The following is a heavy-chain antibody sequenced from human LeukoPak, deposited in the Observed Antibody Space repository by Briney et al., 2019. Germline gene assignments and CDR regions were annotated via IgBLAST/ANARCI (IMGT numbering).Heavy chain of an antibody. V-gene: IGHV6-1*01. Sequence: SQALSLTCPICGGSVSSKSAAWKGMRQSPSRGLDGVGRTYYRSKWYNDYAVSVESRITINPDTSENLFSLQLNAVTPEDTAVYYCARLGVDYYDSSGYYPWGQGTLVTVSS. CDR2: TYYRSKWYN. J-gene: IGHJ5*02. D-gene: IGHD3-22*01. CDR1: GGSVSSKSAA. CDR3: ARLGVDYYDSSGYYP.